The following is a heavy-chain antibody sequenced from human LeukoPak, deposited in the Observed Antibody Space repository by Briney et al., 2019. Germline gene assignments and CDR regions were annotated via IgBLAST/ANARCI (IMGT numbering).Heavy chain of an antibody. D-gene: IGHD6-13*01. CDR1: GFTFSSYG. CDR2: IRYDGSNK. Sequence: VGSLRLSCAASGFTFSSYGMHLVRQAPGKGLEWVAFIRYDGSNKYYADSVKGRFTISRDNSKNTLYLQMNSLRAEDTAVYYCAKDPQQLGVYWGQGTLVTVSS. V-gene: IGHV3-30*02. J-gene: IGHJ4*02. CDR3: AKDPQQLGVY.